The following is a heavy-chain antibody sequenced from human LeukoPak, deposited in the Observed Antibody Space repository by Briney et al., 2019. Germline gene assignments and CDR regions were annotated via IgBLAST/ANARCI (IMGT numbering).Heavy chain of an antibody. CDR1: GYTFTGYY. CDR3: ARVPAAITGVYYFDY. CDR2: VNPNSGGT. V-gene: IGHV1-2*02. D-gene: IGHD2-2*01. J-gene: IGHJ4*02. Sequence: GASVKVSCKASGYTFTGYYMHWVRQAPGQGLEWMGWVNPNSGGTNYAQKFQGRVTMTRDTSISTAYMELSSLRSEDTAVYYCARVPAAITGVYYFDYWGQGTLVTVSS.